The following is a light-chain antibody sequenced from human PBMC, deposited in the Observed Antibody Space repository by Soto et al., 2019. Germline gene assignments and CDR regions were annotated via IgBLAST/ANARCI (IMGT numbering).Light chain of an antibody. V-gene: IGLV2-14*03. CDR2: DVT. J-gene: IGLJ3*02. CDR1: SSDVSGYIS. CDR3: LSYRSSSTPTGV. Sequence: QSALTQPASVSGSPGQSITISCTGTSSDVSGYISVSWYQQHPGKAPKLMIYDVTDRPSGVPYRFSGSRSGHTASLTISGLQAEDAADYYCLSYRSSSTPTGVFGGGTKLPVL.